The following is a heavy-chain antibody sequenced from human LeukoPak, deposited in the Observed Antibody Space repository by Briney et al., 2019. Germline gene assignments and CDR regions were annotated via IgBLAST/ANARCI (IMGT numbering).Heavy chain of an antibody. CDR1: GFTLSSYA. CDR3: AKVWFGEPMEAFDI. CDR2: ISGSGGST. D-gene: IGHD3-10*01. J-gene: IGHJ3*02. V-gene: IGHV3-23*01. Sequence: GGSLRLSCAASGFTLSSYAMSWLRQAPGKGLEWVSAISGSGGSTYYADSVKGRFTISRDNSKNTLYLQMNSLRAEDTAVYYCAKVWFGEPMEAFDIWGQGTMVTVSS.